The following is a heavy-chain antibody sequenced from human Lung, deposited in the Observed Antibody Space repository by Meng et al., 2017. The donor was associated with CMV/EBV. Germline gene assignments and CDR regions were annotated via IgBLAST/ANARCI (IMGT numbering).Heavy chain of an antibody. D-gene: IGHD3-3*01. J-gene: IGHJ4*02. CDR1: GFTFSGYC. Sequence: SCAASGFTFSGYCMNWVRQAPGKGLEWVSSISSSSTYIYYADSVKGRFTISRDNAKNSLYLEMNSLRAEDTAVYYCVRDLPPYYDFWSGYLDFWGQGTXVTGSS. CDR3: VRDLPPYYDFWSGYLDF. CDR2: ISSSSTYI. V-gene: IGHV3-21*01.